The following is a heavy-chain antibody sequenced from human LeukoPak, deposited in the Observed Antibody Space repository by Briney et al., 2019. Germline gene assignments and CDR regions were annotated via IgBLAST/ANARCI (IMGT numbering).Heavy chain of an antibody. J-gene: IGHJ4*02. D-gene: IGHD1-20*01. CDR2: ISSSGSTL. V-gene: IGHV3-11*01. CDR1: GFTFSDYH. CDR3: ARRRYNWNAIDY. Sequence: GWSLRLSLAASGFTFSDYHMSWLRPARGKGLDWVAYISSSGSTLYYADSVKGRITISRDNAKNSLYLQMNSLRAEDTAVYYCARRRYNWNAIDYWGQGTLVTVSS.